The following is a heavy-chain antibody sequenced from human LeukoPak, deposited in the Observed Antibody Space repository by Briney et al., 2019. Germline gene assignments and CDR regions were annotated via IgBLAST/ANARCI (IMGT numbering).Heavy chain of an antibody. V-gene: IGHV4-38-2*01. J-gene: IGHJ5*02. CDR3: ARRPSGENWFDP. Sequence: SETLSLTCAVSGYCISSGYYWGWIRQPPGKGMEWIGSIYHSGCTYYNPSLKSRVTISVDTSKNQFSLKLSSVTAADTAVYYCARRPSGENWFDPWGQGTLVTVSS. CDR2: IYHSGCT. CDR1: GYCISSGYY. D-gene: IGHD1-26*01.